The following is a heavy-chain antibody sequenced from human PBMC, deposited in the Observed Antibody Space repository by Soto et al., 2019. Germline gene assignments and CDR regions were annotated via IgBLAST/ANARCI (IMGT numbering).Heavy chain of an antibody. CDR2: IDPYNGNT. CDR1: GYIFTSYG. Sequence: GASVKVSCKASGYIFTSYGISWVRQAPGQGLEWMGWIDPYNGNTKYAQNFQGRVTMTRDTSTSTAYMELSSLRSEDTAVYYCARAITMFYFDYWGQGTLVTVSS. CDR3: ARAITMFYFDY. V-gene: IGHV1-18*04. D-gene: IGHD3-10*02. J-gene: IGHJ4*02.